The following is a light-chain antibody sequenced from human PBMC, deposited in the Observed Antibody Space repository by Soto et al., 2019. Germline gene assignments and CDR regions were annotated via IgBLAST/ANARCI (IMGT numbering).Light chain of an antibody. V-gene: IGKV3-15*01. Sequence: EIVMTQSPATLSVSPGGRATLSCRASQTVSSNLAWYQQKPGQAPRLLIYGASTRATGIPARFSGSGSGTEFTLSISSLQSEDFAVYYCQQYHSYPFTFGPGTKVDIK. CDR3: QQYHSYPFT. J-gene: IGKJ3*01. CDR2: GAS. CDR1: QTVSSN.